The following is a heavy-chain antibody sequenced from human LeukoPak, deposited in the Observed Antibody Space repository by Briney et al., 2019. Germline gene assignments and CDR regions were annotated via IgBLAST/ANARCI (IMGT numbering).Heavy chain of an antibody. D-gene: IGHD3-22*01. V-gene: IGHV4-59*01. CDR1: GGSISSYY. CDR2: IYYSGST. Sequence: SETLSLTCTVSGGSISSYYWSWIRQPPGKGLEWIGYIYYSGSTNYNPSLKSRVTISVDTSNNQFSLKLSSVTAADTAVYYCARELNYYDSSGYLNWFDPWGQGTLVTVSS. J-gene: IGHJ5*02. CDR3: ARELNYYDSSGYLNWFDP.